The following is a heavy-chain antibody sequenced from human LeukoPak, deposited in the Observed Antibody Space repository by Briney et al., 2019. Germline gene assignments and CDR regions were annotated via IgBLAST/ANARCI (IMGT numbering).Heavy chain of an antibody. CDR3: ATAQTVTSWFDP. V-gene: IGHV1-2*02. CDR2: MNPNSGGT. CDR1: GYTFTSYD. Sequence: ASVKVSCKASGYTFTSYDINWVRQATGQGLEWMGWMNPNSGGTNYAQKFQGRVTMTRDTSISTAYMELSRLRSDDTAVYYCATAQTVTSWFDPWGQGTLVTVSS. D-gene: IGHD4-11*01. J-gene: IGHJ5*02.